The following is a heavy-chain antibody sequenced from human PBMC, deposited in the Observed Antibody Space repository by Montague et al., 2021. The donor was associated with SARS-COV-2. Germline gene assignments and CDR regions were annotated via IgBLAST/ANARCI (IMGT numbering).Heavy chain of an antibody. CDR2: INHSGNT. CDR3: ARTLRYQLLRTSAQPFDP. Sequence: SETLSLTCAVHGGSFSGCCWTWIRQPPGKGLEWIGDINHSGNTSYNPSLKSRLTMAVDTSKNQFSLNLSPVTAADRAVYSCARTLRYQLLRTSAQPFDPWGKGTLVT. CDR1: GGSFSGCC. V-gene: IGHV4-34*01. D-gene: IGHD2-2*01. J-gene: IGHJ5*02.